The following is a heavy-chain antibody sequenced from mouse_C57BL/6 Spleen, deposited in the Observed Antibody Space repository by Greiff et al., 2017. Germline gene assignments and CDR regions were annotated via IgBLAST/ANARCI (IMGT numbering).Heavy chain of an antibody. CDR2: ISYDGSN. V-gene: IGHV3-6*01. J-gene: IGHJ4*01. CDR3: ASEWPSAMDY. Sequence: EVKVEESGPGLVKPSQSLSLSCSVTGYSITSGYYWNWIRQFPGNKLEWMGYISYDGSNNYNPSLKNRISITRDTSKNQCFLKLNSVTTEDTATYCCASEWPSAMDYWGQGTSVTVSS. CDR1: GYSITSGYY.